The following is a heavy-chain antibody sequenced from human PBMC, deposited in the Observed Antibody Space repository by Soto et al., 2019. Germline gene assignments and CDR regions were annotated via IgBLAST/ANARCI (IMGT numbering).Heavy chain of an antibody. D-gene: IGHD2-15*01. Sequence: PSESLSLTFAISGCSISSVGYSWSWIRQPPGKGLEWIGYIYHSGSTYYNPSLKSRVTISVDRSKNQFSLKLSSVTAADTAVYYCARGQVVAAQHWGQG. V-gene: IGHV4-30-2*01. J-gene: IGHJ1*01. CDR3: ARGQVVAAQH. CDR1: GCSISSVGYS. CDR2: IYHSGST.